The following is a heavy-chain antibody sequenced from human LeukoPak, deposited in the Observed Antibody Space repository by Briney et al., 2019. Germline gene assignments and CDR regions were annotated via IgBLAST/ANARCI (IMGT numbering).Heavy chain of an antibody. D-gene: IGHD3-10*01. V-gene: IGHV3-7*03. Sequence: PGGSLRLSCAASGFTFNNYWMSWVRQAPGKGLEWVANIKQDGSEKYYVDSVKGRFTISRDNAKNSLYLQMNSLRAEDTAVYYCARENPRGVIPYYFDYWGQGTLVTVSS. J-gene: IGHJ4*02. CDR2: IKQDGSEK. CDR3: ARENPRGVIPYYFDY. CDR1: GFTFNNYW.